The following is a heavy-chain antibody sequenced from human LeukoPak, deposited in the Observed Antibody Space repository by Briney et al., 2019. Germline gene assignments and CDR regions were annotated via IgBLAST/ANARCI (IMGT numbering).Heavy chain of an antibody. J-gene: IGHJ4*02. V-gene: IGHV3-11*01. CDR1: GFTFSDYY. Sequence: PGGSLRLSCAASGFTFSDYYMSWIRQAPGKGLEWVSYITNSGTTIYYADSVKGRFTISRDNAKNSLYLQMNSLRAEDTAVYYCARTIDYDSSGYYAQYWGQGTLVTVSS. CDR2: ITNSGTTI. CDR3: ARTIDYDSSGYYAQY. D-gene: IGHD3-22*01.